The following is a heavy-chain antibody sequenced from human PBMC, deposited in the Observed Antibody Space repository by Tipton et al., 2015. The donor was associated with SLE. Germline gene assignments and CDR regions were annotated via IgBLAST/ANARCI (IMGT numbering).Heavy chain of an antibody. CDR3: ARGAAAAGKGYYYYYMDV. CDR1: GGSISSSSYY. D-gene: IGHD6-13*01. CDR2: IYYSGST. J-gene: IGHJ6*03. Sequence: GLVKPSETLSLTCTVSGGSISSSSYYWGWIRQPPGKGLEGIGSIYYSGSTYYNPSLKSRVTISVDTSKNQFSPKLSSVTAADTAVYYCARGAAAAGKGYYYYYMDVWGKGTTVTVSS. V-gene: IGHV4-39*07.